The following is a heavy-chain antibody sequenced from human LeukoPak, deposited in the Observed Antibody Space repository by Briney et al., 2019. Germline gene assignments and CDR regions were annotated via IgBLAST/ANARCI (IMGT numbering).Heavy chain of an antibody. CDR1: GFTFSSYD. CDR2: ISGSGGST. V-gene: IGHV3-23*01. J-gene: IGHJ4*02. CDR3: AKDRKQWLPANFDY. Sequence: GGSLRLSCAASGFTFSSYDMSWVRQAPGKGLEWVSAISGSGGSTYYADSVKGRFTISRDNSKNTLYLQMNSLRAEDTAVYCCAKDRKQWLPANFDYWGQGTLVTVSS. D-gene: IGHD6-19*01.